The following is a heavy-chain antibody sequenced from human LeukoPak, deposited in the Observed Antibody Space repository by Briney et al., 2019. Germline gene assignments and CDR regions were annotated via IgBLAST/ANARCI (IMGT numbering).Heavy chain of an antibody. D-gene: IGHD3-9*01. CDR2: ISGSGGST. CDR3: ATGRSDLTGEDY. Sequence: GGSLRLSCAASGFTFSSYAMSWVRQAPGKGLEWVSAISGSGGSTYYADSVKGRFTISRDNSKNTLYQQMNSLRAEDTAVYYCATGRSDLTGEDYWGQGTLVTVSS. CDR1: GFTFSSYA. J-gene: IGHJ4*02. V-gene: IGHV3-23*01.